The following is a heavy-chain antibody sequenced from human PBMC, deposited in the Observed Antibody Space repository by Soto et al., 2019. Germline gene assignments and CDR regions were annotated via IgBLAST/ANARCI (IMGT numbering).Heavy chain of an antibody. CDR3: ARRGSGHTFDY. Sequence: QLQLQESGPGLVKPSETLSLTCAVSGASISRTGFHWGWIRQPPGQGLEWIGSIYEGETTFYNSSLKSRVTIAADTSKNHFSLKLSSVTAADTAVYYCARRGSGHTFDYWGQGTLVTVSS. J-gene: IGHJ4*02. CDR2: IYEGETT. CDR1: GASISRTGFH. V-gene: IGHV4-39*01. D-gene: IGHD3-10*01.